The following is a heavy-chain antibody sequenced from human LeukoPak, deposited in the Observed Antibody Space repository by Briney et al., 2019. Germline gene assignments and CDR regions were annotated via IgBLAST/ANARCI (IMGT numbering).Heavy chain of an antibody. Sequence: PSETLSLTCTVSGASLSSSDYYWGYIRQPPGKGLEWIGSIYSTGITYFNPSLKSRLTMSADTSKNQFSLELSSVTAADTAIYYCARGSAGFDSWGQGTLFTVSS. CDR2: IYSTGIT. CDR3: ARGSAGFDS. V-gene: IGHV4-39*07. J-gene: IGHJ5*01. CDR1: GASLSSSDYY.